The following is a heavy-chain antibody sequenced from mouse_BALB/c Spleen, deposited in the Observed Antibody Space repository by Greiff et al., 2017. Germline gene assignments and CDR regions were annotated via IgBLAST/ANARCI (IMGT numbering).Heavy chain of an antibody. CDR2: ISSGSSTI. CDR3: ARLGDYDYAMDY. J-gene: IGHJ4*01. Sequence: EVKVEESGGGLVQPGGSRKLSCAASGFTFSSFGMHWVRQAPEKGLEWVAYISSGSSTIYYADTVKGRFTISRDNPKNTLFLQMTSLRSEDTAMYYCARLGDYDYAMDYWGQGTSVTVSS. V-gene: IGHV5-17*02. CDR1: GFTFSSFG. D-gene: IGHD2-4*01.